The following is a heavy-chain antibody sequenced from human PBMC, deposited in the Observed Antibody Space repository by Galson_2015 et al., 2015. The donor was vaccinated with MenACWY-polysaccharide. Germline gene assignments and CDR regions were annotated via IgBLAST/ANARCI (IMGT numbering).Heavy chain of an antibody. CDR2: IKHDGSAE. D-gene: IGHD1-20*01. Sequence: SLRLSCAASGFTFSNYWMSWVRQAPGKRLEWVDNIKHDGSAEYYVDSVRVRFTNSRHNAKNSVYLQMSSRRAEDTAVYYCARYNWADYSGQGTLVAVSS. CDR1: GFTFSNYW. J-gene: IGHJ4*02. CDR3: ARYNWADY. V-gene: IGHV3-7*01.